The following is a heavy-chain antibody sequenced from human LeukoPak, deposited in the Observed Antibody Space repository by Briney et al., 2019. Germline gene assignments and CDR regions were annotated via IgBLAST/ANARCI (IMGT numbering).Heavy chain of an antibody. Sequence: GASVKVSCKASGYTFTGYYMHWVRQAPGQGLEWMGWINPNSGGTNYAQKFQGRVTMTRDTSISTAYMELSRLRSDDTAVYYCARDREGVGGNDAFDIWGQGTMVTVSS. CDR1: GYTFTGYY. V-gene: IGHV1-2*02. CDR2: INPNSGGT. D-gene: IGHD3-3*01. CDR3: ARDREGVGGNDAFDI. J-gene: IGHJ3*02.